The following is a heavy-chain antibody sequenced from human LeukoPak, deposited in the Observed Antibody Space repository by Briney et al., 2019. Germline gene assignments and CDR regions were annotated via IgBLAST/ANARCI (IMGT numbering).Heavy chain of an antibody. V-gene: IGHV1-8*03. J-gene: IGHJ6*03. D-gene: IGHD3-3*01. CDR3: AGVYDFWSGLNYYYYMDV. CDR2: MNPNSGNT. Sequence: GASVKVSCKASGYTFTSYDINWVRQATGQGLGWMGWMNPNSGNTGYAQKFQGRVTITRNTSISTAYMELSSLRSEDTAVYYCAGVYDFWSGLNYYYYMDVWGKGTTVTVSS. CDR1: GYTFTSYD.